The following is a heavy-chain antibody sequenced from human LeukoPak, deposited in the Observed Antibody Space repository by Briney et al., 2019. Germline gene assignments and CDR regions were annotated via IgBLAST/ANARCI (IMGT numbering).Heavy chain of an antibody. V-gene: IGHV3-9*01. CDR1: GFTFDDYA. J-gene: IGHJ4*02. CDR2: ISWNSGSI. D-gene: IGHD7-27*01. Sequence: PGRSLRLSCAASGFTFDDYAMPWVRQAPGKGLEWVSGISWNSGSIGYADSVKGRFTISRYNAKNSLYLQMNSLRAEDTALYYCAKDGTGNLYYFDYWGQGTLVTVSS. CDR3: AKDGTGNLYYFDY.